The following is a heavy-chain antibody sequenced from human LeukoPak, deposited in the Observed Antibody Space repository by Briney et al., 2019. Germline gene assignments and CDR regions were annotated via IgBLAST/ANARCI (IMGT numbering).Heavy chain of an antibody. CDR2: IYYSGIT. CDR1: GGSISDSNYY. V-gene: IGHV4-39*07. J-gene: IGHJ4*02. D-gene: IGHD1-1*01. Sequence: SETLSLTCTVSGGSISDSNYYWGWIRQPPGKRLEWIATIYYSGITNYNPSLMSRVTISVDTSKNQISLKLSSVTAADTAVYYCARRYNYVFDYWGQGTLVTVSS. CDR3: ARRYNYVFDY.